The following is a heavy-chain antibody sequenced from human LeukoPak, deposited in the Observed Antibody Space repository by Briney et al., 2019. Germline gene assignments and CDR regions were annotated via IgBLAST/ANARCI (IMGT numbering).Heavy chain of an antibody. Sequence: GGSLRLSCAASGFTFSRYSMNWVRQAPGKGLEWVSSFSSSSSYIYYADSVKGRFTISRDNAKNSLYLQMNSLRAEDTAVYYCARDFYVIVTGYEGAFDIWGQGTMVTVSS. CDR1: GFTFSRYS. V-gene: IGHV3-21*01. CDR3: ARDFYVIVTGYEGAFDI. D-gene: IGHD3-9*01. J-gene: IGHJ3*02. CDR2: FSSSSSYI.